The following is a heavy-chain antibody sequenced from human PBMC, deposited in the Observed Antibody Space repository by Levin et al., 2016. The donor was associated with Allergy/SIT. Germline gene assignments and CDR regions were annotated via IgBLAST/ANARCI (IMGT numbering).Heavy chain of an antibody. CDR2: ISYDGSNK. Sequence: WIRQPPGKGLEWVAVISYDGSNKYYADSVKGRFTISRDNSKNTLYLQMNSLRAEDTAVYYCAKVYCSSTSCYRGGEYYYYGMDVWGQGTTVTVSS. J-gene: IGHJ6*02. D-gene: IGHD2-2*01. CDR3: AKVYCSSTSCYRGGEYYYYGMDV. V-gene: IGHV3-30*18.